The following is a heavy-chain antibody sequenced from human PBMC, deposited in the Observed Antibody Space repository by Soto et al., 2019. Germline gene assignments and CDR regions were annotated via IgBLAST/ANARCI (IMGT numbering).Heavy chain of an antibody. CDR3: ARSGSGSLNWYFHL. D-gene: IGHD3-22*01. V-gene: IGHV4-61*01. CDR1: GGSVSSGNCY. Sequence: SETLSLTCTVSGGSVSSGNCYWSWIRQPPGKRLEWIGYIYQSGSTNYTPSLKSRVTISRDTSKNQFFLNLNSVTAADTALYYCARSGSGSLNWYFHLWGRGTLVTVSS. J-gene: IGHJ2*01. CDR2: IYQSGST.